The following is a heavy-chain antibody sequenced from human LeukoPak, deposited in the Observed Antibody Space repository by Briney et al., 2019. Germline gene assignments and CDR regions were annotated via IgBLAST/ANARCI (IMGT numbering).Heavy chain of an antibody. CDR2: IYYSGST. Sequence: SETLSLTRTVSGGSVSSGSYYWSWIRQPPGKGLEWIGHIYYSGSTNYNPSLKSRVTISVDTSKNQFSLKLSSVTAADTAVYYCVAYGSGSYYHNLDYWGQGTLVTVSS. J-gene: IGHJ4*02. CDR3: VAYGSGSYYHNLDY. D-gene: IGHD3-10*01. CDR1: GGSVSSGSYY. V-gene: IGHV4-61*01.